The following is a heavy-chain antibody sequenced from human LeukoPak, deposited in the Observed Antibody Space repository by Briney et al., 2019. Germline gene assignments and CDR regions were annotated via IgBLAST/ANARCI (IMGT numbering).Heavy chain of an antibody. D-gene: IGHD6-13*01. Sequence: ASVKVSCKVSGYTLTELSMHWVRQAPGKGPEWMGGFDPEDGETIYAQKFQGRVTMTEDTSTDTAYMELSSLRSEDTAVYYCATWGIAAAGRNFDYWGQGTLVTVSS. J-gene: IGHJ4*02. V-gene: IGHV1-24*01. CDR2: FDPEDGET. CDR1: GYTLTELS. CDR3: ATWGIAAAGRNFDY.